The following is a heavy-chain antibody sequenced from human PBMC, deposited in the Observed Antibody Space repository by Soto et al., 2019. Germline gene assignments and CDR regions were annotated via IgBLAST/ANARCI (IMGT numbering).Heavy chain of an antibody. J-gene: IGHJ6*02. CDR3: ARDRGIHCSSAACYTRGMDV. CDR2: ISAHNGDT. D-gene: IGHD2-2*02. V-gene: IGHV1-18*04. CDR1: GYTFPTYG. Sequence: QVQLVQSGAEVKKPGASVKVSCKASGYTFPTYGINWVRQAPGQGLEWMGWISAHNGDTKYAQSLQGRVTMTTDTSTSTAYMELWSLRSDDPAIYYCARDRGIHCSSAACYTRGMDVWGQGTTVTVS.